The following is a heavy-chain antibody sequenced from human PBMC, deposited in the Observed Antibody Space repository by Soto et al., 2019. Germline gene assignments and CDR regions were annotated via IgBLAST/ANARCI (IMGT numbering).Heavy chain of an antibody. CDR3: ARSIVVVPAAMLYYYGMDV. J-gene: IGHJ6*02. V-gene: IGHV1-69*01. D-gene: IGHD2-2*01. Sequence: QVQLVQSGAEVKKPGSSVKVSCKASGGTFSSYAISWVRQAPGLGLEWMGGIIPIFGTANYAQKFQGRVTINADESTSTAYMELISLRSEDTAVYYCARSIVVVPAAMLYYYGMDVWGQGTTVTVSS. CDR1: GGTFSSYA. CDR2: IIPIFGTA.